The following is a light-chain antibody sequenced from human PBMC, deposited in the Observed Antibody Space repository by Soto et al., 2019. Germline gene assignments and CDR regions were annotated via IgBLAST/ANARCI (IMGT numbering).Light chain of an antibody. Sequence: EIVMTQSPATLSVSPGERATLSCRTSQNESSNLAWYQHKPAQAPRLLIFGASTRAARIPAKFSGSGSGTEFALTISSLQSEDFAVYYCQSYNNWPPGVFFGGGTKVEIK. CDR2: GAS. V-gene: IGKV3-15*01. CDR1: QNESSN. J-gene: IGKJ4*01. CDR3: QSYNNWPPGVF.